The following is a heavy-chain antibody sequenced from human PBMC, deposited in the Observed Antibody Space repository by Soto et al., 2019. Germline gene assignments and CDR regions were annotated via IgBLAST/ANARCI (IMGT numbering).Heavy chain of an antibody. J-gene: IGHJ4*02. CDR1: GYTFTSYA. V-gene: IGHV1-3*01. CDR3: ARARIAVAGRLLYYFDY. D-gene: IGHD6-19*01. Sequence: ASVKVSCKASGYTFTSYAMHWVRQAPGQRLEWMGWINAGNGNTKYSQKFQGRVTITRDTSASTAYMELSSLRSEDTAVYYCARARIAVAGRLLYYFDYWGQGTLVTVSS. CDR2: INAGNGNT.